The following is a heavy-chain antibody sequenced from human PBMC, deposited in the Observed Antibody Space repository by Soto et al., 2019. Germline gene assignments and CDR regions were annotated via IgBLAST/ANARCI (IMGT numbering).Heavy chain of an antibody. CDR1: GFTFSSYG. V-gene: IGHV3-30*18. D-gene: IGHD5-18*01. CDR2: ISYDGSNK. CDR3: AKDQEYSYGYFDY. J-gene: IGHJ4*02. Sequence: GGSLRLSCAASGFTFSSYGMHWVRQAPGKGLEWVAVISYDGSNKYYADSVKGRFTISRDNSKNTLYLQMNSLRAEDTAVYYCAKDQEYSYGYFDYWGQGTLVTVSS.